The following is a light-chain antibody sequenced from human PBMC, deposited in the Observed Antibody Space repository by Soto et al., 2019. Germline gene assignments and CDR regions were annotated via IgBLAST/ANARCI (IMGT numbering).Light chain of an antibody. CDR2: DAS. CDR1: QSVSSF. Sequence: EIVLTQSPATLSLSPGERATLSCRASQSVSSFLAGYQQKPGQAPRLLIYDASSRATDIPARFSRSGSGTDFTLTISGLEPEDFAVYYCQQRNSLPGTFGQGNKVEIK. V-gene: IGKV3-11*01. CDR3: QQRNSLPGT. J-gene: IGKJ1*01.